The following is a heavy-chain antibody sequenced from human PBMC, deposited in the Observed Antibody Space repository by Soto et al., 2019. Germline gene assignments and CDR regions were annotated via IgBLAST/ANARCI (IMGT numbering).Heavy chain of an antibody. V-gene: IGHV1-69*12. D-gene: IGHD3-10*01. CDR2: IIPIFGTA. J-gene: IGHJ4*02. CDR1: GGTFSSYA. CDR3: ARDHYGAGNHFDY. Sequence: QVQLVQSGAEVKKPGSSVKVSCKASGGTFSSYAISWVRQAPGQGLDWMGGIIPIFGTANYAQKFQGRVTITADESTSTAYMELSSLRSADTAVSYCARDHYGAGNHFDYWGQGTLVTVSS.